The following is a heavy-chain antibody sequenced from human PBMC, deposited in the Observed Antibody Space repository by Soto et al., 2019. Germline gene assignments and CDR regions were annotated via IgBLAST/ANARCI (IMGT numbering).Heavy chain of an antibody. J-gene: IGHJ4*02. CDR3: ARRSSSSGP. CDR2: ISDSGSNT. CDR1: GFTFSSYA. V-gene: IGHV3-23*01. D-gene: IGHD6-6*01. Sequence: EVQLLESGGSLVQPGGSLRLSCAASGFTFSSYAMSWVRQGPGKGLEWVSAISDSGSNTYYADSVKGRFTISRDSSKNTLYLQINSRGDEDTPIYYCARRSSSSGPWGQGTLVRVSS.